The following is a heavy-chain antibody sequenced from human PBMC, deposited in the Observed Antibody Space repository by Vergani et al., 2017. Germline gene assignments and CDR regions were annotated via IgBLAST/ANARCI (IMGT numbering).Heavy chain of an antibody. J-gene: IGHJ4*02. D-gene: IGHD3-22*01. V-gene: IGHV3-33*01. CDR3: ASWYYYDSSGYLDY. CDR2: IWYDGSNK. CDR1: GFTFSSYG. Sequence: QVQLVESGGGVVQPGRSLRLSCAASGFTFSSYGMHWVRQATGKGLEWVAVIWYDGSNKYYADSVKGRFTISRDNSKNTLYLQMNSLRAEDTAVYYCASWYYYDSSGYLDYWGQGTLVTVSS.